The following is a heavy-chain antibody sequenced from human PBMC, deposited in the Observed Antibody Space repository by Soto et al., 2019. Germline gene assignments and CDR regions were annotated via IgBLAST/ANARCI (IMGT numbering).Heavy chain of an antibody. D-gene: IGHD2-15*01. J-gene: IGHJ5*02. Sequence: ASVKVSCKASGYTFTGYYMHWVRQAPGQGLEWMGWINPNSGGTNYAQKFQGWVTMTRDTSISTAYMELSRLRSDDTAVYYCARSAPYCSGGSCYGVLWFDPWGQGTLVTVSS. CDR2: INPNSGGT. CDR1: GYTFTGYY. V-gene: IGHV1-2*04. CDR3: ARSAPYCSGGSCYGVLWFDP.